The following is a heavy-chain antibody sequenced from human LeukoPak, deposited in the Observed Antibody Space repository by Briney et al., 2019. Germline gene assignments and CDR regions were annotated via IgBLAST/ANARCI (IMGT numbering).Heavy chain of an antibody. J-gene: IGHJ4*02. CDR3: ARPITMVRGVIMN. Sequence: SETLSLTCTVSGYSISSSYYWGWIRQPPGKGLEWIGSIYYSGSTYYNPSLKSRVTISVDTSKNQFSLKLSSVTAADTAVYYCARPITMVRGVIMNWGQGTLVTVSS. CDR2: IYYSGST. D-gene: IGHD3-10*01. V-gene: IGHV4-39*01. CDR1: GYSISSSYY.